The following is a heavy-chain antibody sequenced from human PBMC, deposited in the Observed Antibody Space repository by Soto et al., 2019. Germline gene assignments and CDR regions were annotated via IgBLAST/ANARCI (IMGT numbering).Heavy chain of an antibody. CDR1: GFTVSSYA. CDR2: ISGGGGST. V-gene: IGHV3-23*01. J-gene: IGHJ6*02. D-gene: IGHD4-17*01. Sequence: EVQLLESGGGLVQPGGSLRLSCAASGFTVSSYAMTWVRQAPGKGLEWVSGISGGGGSTYYADSVKGRFTISRDNSKNTLFLQMNSLRAEDTAVYYCAKDRTTVDFHYVMDVWGQGTTVSVSS. CDR3: AKDRTTVDFHYVMDV.